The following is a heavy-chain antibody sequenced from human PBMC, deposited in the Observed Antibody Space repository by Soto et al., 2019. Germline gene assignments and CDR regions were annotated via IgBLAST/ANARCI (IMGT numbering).Heavy chain of an antibody. Sequence: PSETLSLTCADYGGPFSGYYWTWIRQPPGTGLEWIGEINHSGSTNYNPSLKSRVTISVDTSKNQFSLKLNSVTAADTAVYYCARDLWGYCGADCYPLDVWGKGTTVT. D-gene: IGHD2-21*02. J-gene: IGHJ6*03. CDR1: GGPFSGYY. CDR2: INHSGST. CDR3: ARDLWGYCGADCYPLDV. V-gene: IGHV4-34*01.